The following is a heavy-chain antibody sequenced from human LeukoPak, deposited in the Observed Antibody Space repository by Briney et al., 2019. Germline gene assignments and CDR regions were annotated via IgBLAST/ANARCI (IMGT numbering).Heavy chain of an antibody. CDR2: IKQDGSEK. CDR3: ARVGGRYSPLGY. V-gene: IGHV3-7*01. J-gene: IGHJ4*02. CDR1: GFTFSSYA. Sequence: GGSLSLSCAASGFTFSSYAMSWVRQAPGKGLEWVANIKQDGSEKYYVDSVKGRFTISRDNDKNSLFLQMTSLRAEDTAVYYCARVGGRYSPLGYWGQRTLVTVSS. D-gene: IGHD3-16*02.